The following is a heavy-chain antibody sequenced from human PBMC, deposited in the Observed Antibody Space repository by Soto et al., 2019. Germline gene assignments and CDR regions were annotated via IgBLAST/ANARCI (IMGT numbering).Heavy chain of an antibody. D-gene: IGHD3-10*01. J-gene: IGHJ4*02. V-gene: IGHV3-64D*06. CDR2: ISSNGRST. CDR3: VKDGNSFYYGSASYGDY. CDR1: TFTFNNYG. Sequence: AVGSLRLSCSASTFTFNNYGMHWVRQAPGKGLEYVSAISSNGRSTYYADSVKGRFTISRDNSKNTLFLQMSSLRPEDTAVYYCVKDGNSFYYGSASYGDYWGQGTLVTVSS.